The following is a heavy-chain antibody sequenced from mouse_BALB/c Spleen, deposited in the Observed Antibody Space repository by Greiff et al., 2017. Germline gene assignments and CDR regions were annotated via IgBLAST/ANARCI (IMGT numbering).Heavy chain of an antibody. Sequence: EVQLMESGGGLVKPGGSLKLSCAASGFTFSNYCMSWVRQTPEKRLEWVATISDGGSYTYYPDSVKGRFTISRDNAKNTLYLQMSSLKSEDTAMYYCARHHSGGLYAMDYWGQGTSVTVSS. CDR3: ARHHSGGLYAMDY. CDR2: ISDGGSYT. J-gene: IGHJ4*01. V-gene: IGHV5-4*02. CDR1: GFTFSNYC. D-gene: IGHD3-1*01.